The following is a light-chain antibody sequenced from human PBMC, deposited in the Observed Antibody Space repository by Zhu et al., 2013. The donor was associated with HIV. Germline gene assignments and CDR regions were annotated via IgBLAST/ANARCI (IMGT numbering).Light chain of an antibody. CDR1: QSVSSD. J-gene: IGKJ1*01. CDR3: QQYNSYSWT. CDR2: GAS. V-gene: IGKV3-15*01. Sequence: EIVLTQSPATLSVSPGERATLSCRASQSVSSDLAWYQQKPGQAPRLLIYGASTRATGIPARFSGSGSGTEFTLTISSLQPNDSATYYCQQYNSYSWTFGQGTKVEIK.